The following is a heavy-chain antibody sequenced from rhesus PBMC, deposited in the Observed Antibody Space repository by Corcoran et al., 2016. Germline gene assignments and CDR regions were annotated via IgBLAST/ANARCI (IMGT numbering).Heavy chain of an antibody. V-gene: IGHV1-111*02. Sequence: EGQLVQSGAEVKKPGAAGKIYCKASGYTFTDYYLHGGRQAPGKGLEWMGRVDPEDGEAIHAQKFQDRVTIPADTSTDTAYMELSSLRSEDTAVYYCVKFNFWTGYSFDYWDQGVLVTVSS. J-gene: IGHJ4*01. CDR2: VDPEDGEA. CDR3: VKFNFWTGYSFDY. CDR1: GYTFTDYY. D-gene: IGHD3-3*01.